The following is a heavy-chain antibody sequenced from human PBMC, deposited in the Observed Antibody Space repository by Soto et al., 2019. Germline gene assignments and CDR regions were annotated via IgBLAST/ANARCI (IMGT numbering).Heavy chain of an antibody. CDR1: GFTFSSYA. D-gene: IGHD3-10*01. Sequence: DVQLLESGGGLVQPGGSLRLSCSTSGFTFSSYAMSWVRQAPGKGLEWVSGITGSGGGTYYADSVKGRFTISRDNSKNTLYLQTNSLSAEDTALYYCARDRWKPVLRGEVDYWGQGTPVTVSS. J-gene: IGHJ4*02. V-gene: IGHV3-23*01. CDR2: ITGSGGGT. CDR3: ARDRWKPVLRGEVDY.